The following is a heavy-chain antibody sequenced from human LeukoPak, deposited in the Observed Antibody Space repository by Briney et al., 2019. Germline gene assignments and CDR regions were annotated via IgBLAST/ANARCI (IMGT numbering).Heavy chain of an antibody. D-gene: IGHD1-26*01. CDR1: GFTFSSYW. J-gene: IGHJ4*02. CDR3: ARGVGATMWNY. Sequence: GGSLRLSCAASGFTFSSYWMHWVRQAPGKGLVWVSRINSDGSSTSYADSVKGRFTISRDNAKNTLYLQMNSLRAEDTAVYYCARGVGATMWNYWGQGTLVTVSS. CDR2: INSDGSST. V-gene: IGHV3-74*01.